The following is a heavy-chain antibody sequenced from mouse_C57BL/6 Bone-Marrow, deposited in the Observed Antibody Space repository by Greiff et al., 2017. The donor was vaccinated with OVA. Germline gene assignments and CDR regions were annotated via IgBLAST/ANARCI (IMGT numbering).Heavy chain of an antibody. D-gene: IGHD2-4*01. J-gene: IGHJ4*01. Sequence: QVQRQESGAELASPGASVTLYSTAPFYPFTYHLMNWVKKRPGQGLEWIGRIYPVSGETNYNQKFMGKATFSVDRSSSTVYMVLNSLTSEDPAVYYCGRGDYDGGAMDYWGQGTSVTVSS. CDR3: GRGDYDGGAMDY. CDR1: FYPFTYHL. V-gene: IGHV1-11*01. CDR2: IYPVSGET.